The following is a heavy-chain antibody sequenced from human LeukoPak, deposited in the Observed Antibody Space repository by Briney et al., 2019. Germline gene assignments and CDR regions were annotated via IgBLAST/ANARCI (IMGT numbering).Heavy chain of an antibody. CDR3: ARGYCSGGTCYLVENWFDP. V-gene: IGHV1-2*06. CDR1: GYTFTVYY. J-gene: IGHJ5*02. Sequence: SVKVSCKASGYTFTVYYMYWVRQAPGQGLEWMGRINPNSGDTDYAQNFQGRVTMTRDTSISTAYMELTNQRSDDTAVYYCARGYCSGGTCYLVENWFDPWGQGTLVTVSS. CDR2: INPNSGDT. D-gene: IGHD2-15*01.